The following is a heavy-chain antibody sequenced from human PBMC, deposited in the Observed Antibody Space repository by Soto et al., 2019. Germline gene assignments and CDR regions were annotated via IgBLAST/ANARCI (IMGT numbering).Heavy chain of an antibody. CDR1: GFTFGEYP. V-gene: IGHV3-49*03. CDR2: IRSTGYGATT. CDR3: TRHPTDYDFYVRDHY. J-gene: IGHJ4*02. Sequence: GGSLRLSCTTTGFTFGEYPMSWFRQAPGKGLEWVGFIRSTGYGATTEYAASVKGRFTISRDDSKSIVYLQMNSLKTEDTAIYYCTRHPTDYDFYVRDHYWGQGTLVTVSS. D-gene: IGHD3-3*01.